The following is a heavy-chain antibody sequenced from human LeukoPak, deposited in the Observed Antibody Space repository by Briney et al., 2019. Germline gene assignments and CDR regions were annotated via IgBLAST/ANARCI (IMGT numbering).Heavy chain of an antibody. V-gene: IGHV4-39*07. CDR2: IYYSGST. Sequence: GSLRLSCAASGFTFSSYSMNWVRQPPGKGLEWIGSIYYSGSTYYNPSLKSRVTISVDTSKNQFSLKLSSVTAADTAVYYCAREDRLDYYDSSGYYYPDNWFDPWGQGTLVTVSS. D-gene: IGHD3-22*01. CDR3: AREDRLDYYDSSGYYYPDNWFDP. J-gene: IGHJ5*02. CDR1: GFTFSSYS.